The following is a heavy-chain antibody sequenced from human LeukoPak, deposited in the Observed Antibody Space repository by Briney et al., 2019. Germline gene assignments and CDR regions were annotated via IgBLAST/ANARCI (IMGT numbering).Heavy chain of an antibody. J-gene: IGHJ4*02. CDR1: GGSFSGYY. Sequence: SETLSLTCAVYGGSFSGYYWSWIRQPPGKGLEWIGEINHSGSTNYNPSLKSRVTISVDTSKNQFSLKLSSVTAADTAVYYCATLYDSSGYYPFWGQGTLVTVPS. CDR3: ATLYDSSGYYPF. CDR2: INHSGST. D-gene: IGHD3-22*01. V-gene: IGHV4-34*01.